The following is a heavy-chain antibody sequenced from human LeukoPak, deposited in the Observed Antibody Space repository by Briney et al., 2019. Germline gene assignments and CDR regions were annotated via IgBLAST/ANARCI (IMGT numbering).Heavy chain of an antibody. D-gene: IGHD3-10*01. J-gene: IGHJ6*02. CDR3: ARVAMVRGVPYGMDV. CDR1: GGSISSSSYY. CDR2: IYYSGST. V-gene: IGHV4-39*07. Sequence: SETLSLTCTVSGGSISSSSYYWGWIRQPPGKGLEWIGSIYYSGSTYYNPSLKSRVTISVDTSKNQFSLKLSSVTAADTAVYYCARVAMVRGVPYGMDVWGQGTTVTVSS.